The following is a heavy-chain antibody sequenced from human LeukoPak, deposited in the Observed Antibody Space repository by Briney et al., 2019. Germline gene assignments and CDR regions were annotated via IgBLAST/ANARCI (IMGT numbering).Heavy chain of an antibody. Sequence: ASVKVSCKASGGTFSSYAISWVRQAPGQGLEWMGRIIPILGIANYAQKFQGRVTITADKSTSTAYMELSSLRSEDTAVYYCARTEDSYGHFDYWGQGTLVTVSS. CDR1: GGTFSSYA. CDR3: ARTEDSYGHFDY. CDR2: IIPILGIA. D-gene: IGHD5-18*01. J-gene: IGHJ4*02. V-gene: IGHV1-69*04.